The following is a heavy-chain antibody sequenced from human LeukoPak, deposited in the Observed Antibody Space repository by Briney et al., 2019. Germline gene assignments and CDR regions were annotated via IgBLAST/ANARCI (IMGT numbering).Heavy chain of an antibody. J-gene: IGHJ4*02. V-gene: IGHV3-7*01. CDR1: GFTFSSYW. CDR3: ARDRGYGDVDY. CDR2: IKQDGSEK. D-gene: IGHD4-17*01. Sequence: GGSLRLSCAASGFTFSSYWMSWVRQAPGKGLEWVANIKQDGSEKYYVGSVKGRFTISRDNAKNSLYLQMNSLRAEDTAVYYRARDRGYGDVDYWGQGTLVTVSS.